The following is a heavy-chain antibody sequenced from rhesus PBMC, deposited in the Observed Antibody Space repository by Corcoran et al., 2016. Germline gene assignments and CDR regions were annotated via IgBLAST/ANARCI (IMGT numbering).Heavy chain of an antibody. CDR1: GGSLSSNY. CDR2: IYGSGSST. CDR3: ARGYSSGWTVMGY. Sequence: QVQLQESGPGLVKPLETLSLTCAVSGGSLSSNYWSWSRQPPGKGLEWVGYIYGSGSSTNYNPSLKSRVTLSVDTSKNQFSLKLSSVTAADTAVYYCARGYSSGWTVMGYWGQGVLVTVSS. J-gene: IGHJ4*01. D-gene: IGHD6-31*01. V-gene: IGHV4S11*01.